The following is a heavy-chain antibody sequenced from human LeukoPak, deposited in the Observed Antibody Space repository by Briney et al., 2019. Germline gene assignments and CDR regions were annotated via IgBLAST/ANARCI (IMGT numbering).Heavy chain of an antibody. D-gene: IGHD3-9*01. Sequence: SETLSLTCAVSGGSISSGGYYWSWIRQPPGKGLEWIGEINHSGSTNYNPSLKSRVTISQDTSKNQFSLRLSSVTAADTAVYYCSRGRAYFDWGQGTLVTVSS. CDR2: INHSGST. J-gene: IGHJ4*02. CDR3: SRGRAYFD. CDR1: GGSISSGGYY. V-gene: IGHV4-34*01.